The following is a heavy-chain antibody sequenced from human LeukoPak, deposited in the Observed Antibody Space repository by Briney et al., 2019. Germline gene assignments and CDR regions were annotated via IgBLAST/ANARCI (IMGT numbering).Heavy chain of an antibody. CDR1: GFTVSTNY. Sequence: GGSLRLSCAASGFTVSTNYMSWVRQAPGKGLEWVSVIYSGGSTYYADSVKGRFTISRDNSKNTLYLQMNSLRAEDTAVYYCASGTTNYDFWSGYFVYRGQGTLVTVSS. CDR2: IYSGGST. D-gene: IGHD3-3*01. V-gene: IGHV3-53*01. CDR3: ASGTTNYDFWSGYFVY. J-gene: IGHJ4*02.